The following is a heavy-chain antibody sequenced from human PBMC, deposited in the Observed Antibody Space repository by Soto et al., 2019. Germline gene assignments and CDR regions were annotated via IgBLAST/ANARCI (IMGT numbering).Heavy chain of an antibody. CDR1: GYTFTSYA. V-gene: IGHV1-3*01. D-gene: IGHD4-17*01. CDR2: INAGSGNT. J-gene: IGHJ3*02. CDR3: ARGAGDYGDHDAFDI. Sequence: ASVKVSCKASGYTFTSYAMHWVRQAPGQRLEWMGWINAGSGNTEYSQKFQGRVTITRDTSASTAYMELSSLRSEDTALYYCARGAGDYGDHDAFDIWGQGTMVTVSS.